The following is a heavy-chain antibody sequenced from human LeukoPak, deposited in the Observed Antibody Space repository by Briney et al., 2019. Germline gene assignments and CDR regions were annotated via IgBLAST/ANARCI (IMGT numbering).Heavy chain of an antibody. J-gene: IGHJ6*03. CDR1: GGTFSSYA. D-gene: IGHD2-2*01. V-gene: IGHV1-69*04. Sequence: SVKVSCKASGGTFSSYAISWVRQAPGQGLEWMGRIIPILGIANYAQKFQGRVTITADESTSTAYMELSSLRSEDTAVYYCARGPIVVVPAAVPHYYYYYMDVWGKGTTVTVSS. CDR3: ARGPIVVVPAAVPHYYYYYMDV. CDR2: IIPILGIA.